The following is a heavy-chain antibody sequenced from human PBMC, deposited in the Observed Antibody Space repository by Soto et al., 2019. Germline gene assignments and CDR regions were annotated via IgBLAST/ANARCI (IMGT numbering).Heavy chain of an antibody. V-gene: IGHV4-4*02. J-gene: IGHJ4*02. D-gene: IGHD3-3*01. CDR1: GGSISSSNW. CDR2: IYHSGST. Sequence: PSETLSLTCAVSGGSISSSNWWGWVRQPPGKGLEWIGEIYHSGSTNYNPSLKSRVTISVDKSKNQFSLKLSSVTAADTAVYYCARASSYYDFWSGPYFDYWGQGTLVTVSS. CDR3: ARASSYYDFWSGPYFDY.